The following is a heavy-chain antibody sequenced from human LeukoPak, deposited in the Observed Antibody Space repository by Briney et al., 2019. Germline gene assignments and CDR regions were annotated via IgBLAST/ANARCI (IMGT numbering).Heavy chain of an antibody. CDR1: GGSISSGAYY. Sequence: SETLSLTCTVSGGSISSGAYYWSWIRQPPGKGLEWIGSIYYSGSTYYNPSLKSRVTISVDTSKNQFSLKLSSVTAADTAVYYCARVAFTMVRGASFDYWGQGTLVTVSS. V-gene: IGHV4-39*07. CDR3: ARVAFTMVRGASFDY. CDR2: IYYSGST. J-gene: IGHJ4*02. D-gene: IGHD3-10*01.